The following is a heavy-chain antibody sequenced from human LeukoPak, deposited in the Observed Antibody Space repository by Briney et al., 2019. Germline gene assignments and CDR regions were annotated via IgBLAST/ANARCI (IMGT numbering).Heavy chain of an antibody. V-gene: IGHV3-72*01. Sequence: PGGSLRLSCAASGLTFSDHHMDWVRQAPGKGLEWVGRIRSKGDSYTTEYAASVKGRFTISRDDSKNTLYLQMNSLKTEDTAVYYCTTGLLRYFDWLPTQGSYRDYWGQGTLVTVSS. CDR1: GLTFSDHH. CDR3: TTGLLRYFDWLPTQGSYRDY. CDR2: IRSKGDSYTT. D-gene: IGHD3-9*01. J-gene: IGHJ4*02.